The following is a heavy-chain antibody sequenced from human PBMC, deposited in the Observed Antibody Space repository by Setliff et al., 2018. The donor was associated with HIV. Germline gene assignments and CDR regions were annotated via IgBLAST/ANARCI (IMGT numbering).Heavy chain of an antibody. CDR1: GFAFSDNW. D-gene: IGHD3-10*01. CDR3: ATDYNRGAFWHL. V-gene: IGHV3-74*01. J-gene: IGHJ4*02. CDR2: ISPDATIA. Sequence: SLKISCTASGFAFSDNWIHWVRQVPGKGLVWVSHISPDATIAGSGDSVKGRFTMSRDNAKNTAYLHMYRLTVDDTGVYYCATDYNRGAFWHLWGQGTQVTVS.